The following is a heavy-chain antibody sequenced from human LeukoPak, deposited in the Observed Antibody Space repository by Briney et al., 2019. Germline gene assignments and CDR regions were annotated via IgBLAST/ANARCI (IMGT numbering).Heavy chain of an antibody. J-gene: IGHJ3*02. V-gene: IGHV4-34*01. D-gene: IGHD3-22*01. CDR1: GGSFSGYY. CDR2: INHSGST. Sequence: SETLSLTCAVYGGSFSGYYWSWIRQPPGKGLEWIGEINHSGSTNYNPSLKSRVTISVDTSKNQFSLKLSSVTAADTAVYYCARGGRITMIVVVIRRASHAFGIWGQGTMVTVSS. CDR3: ARGGRITMIVVVIRRASHAFGI.